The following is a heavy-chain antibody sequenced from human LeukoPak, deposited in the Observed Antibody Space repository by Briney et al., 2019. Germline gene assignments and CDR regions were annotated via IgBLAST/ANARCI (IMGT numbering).Heavy chain of an antibody. CDR2: IYYSGST. V-gene: IGHV4-59*11. D-gene: IGHD3-22*01. CDR1: GVSISSHY. J-gene: IGHJ3*02. Sequence: SETLSLTCTSSGVSISSHYWSWIRQPPGKGLEWIGYIYYSGSTNYNPSLQSRVTISIDMSKNQFSLKLSSVTAADPAVYFCAREGFYGSGGYYSRSFDIWGQGTVVTVSS. CDR3: AREGFYGSGGYYSRSFDI.